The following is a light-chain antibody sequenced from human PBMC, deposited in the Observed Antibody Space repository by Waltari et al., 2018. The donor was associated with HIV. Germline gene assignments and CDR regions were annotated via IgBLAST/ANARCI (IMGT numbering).Light chain of an antibody. CDR1: QSILYSADKKNY. J-gene: IGKJ1*01. CDR2: CAS. Sequence: MVMTQSPDSLAVSLGGRATINCKSSQSILYSADKKNYLAWSQQRPGQTPKLIIYCASARESGVPDRFSGSGSGTDFTLTISSLQADDVAVYYCHQYFSAPWTFGQGTKVEIK. V-gene: IGKV4-1*01. CDR3: HQYFSAPWT.